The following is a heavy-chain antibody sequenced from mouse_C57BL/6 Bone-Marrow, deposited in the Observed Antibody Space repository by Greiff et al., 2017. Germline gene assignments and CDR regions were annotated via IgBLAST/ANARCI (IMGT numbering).Heavy chain of an antibody. D-gene: IGHD2-3*01. CDR3: ATIYDGYYARGFFAY. CDR1: GFSLTSYG. CDR2: IWSGGST. Sequence: VKLMESGPGLVQPSQSLSITCTVSGFSLTSYGVHWVRQSPGKGLEWLGVIWSGGSTDYNAAFISRLSISKDNSKSQVFFKMNSLQADDTAIYYCATIYDGYYARGFFAYWGQGTLVTVSA. J-gene: IGHJ3*01. V-gene: IGHV2-2*01.